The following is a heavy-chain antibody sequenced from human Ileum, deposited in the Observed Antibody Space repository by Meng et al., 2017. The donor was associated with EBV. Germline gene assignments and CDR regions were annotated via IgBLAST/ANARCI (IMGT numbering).Heavy chain of an antibody. J-gene: IGHJ4*02. V-gene: IGHV4-4*02. D-gene: IGHD3-22*01. CDR2: IHHTEST. CDR3: ARESYSDSSGYYSLDY. Sequence: QVHLQESALGLVKPSGTLSLTCAVSGGTISSSNWWSWVRQAPGKGLEWIGEIHHTESTNYNPSLKSRVTISVDKSKNQFSLKLSSVTAADTAVYYCARESYSDSSGYYSLDYWGQGSLVTVSS. CDR1: GGTISSSNW.